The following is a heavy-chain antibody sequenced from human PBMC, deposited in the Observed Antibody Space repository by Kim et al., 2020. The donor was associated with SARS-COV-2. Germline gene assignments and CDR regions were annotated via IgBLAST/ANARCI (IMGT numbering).Heavy chain of an antibody. CDR1: GFTFSSYS. Sequence: GGSLRLSCAASGFTFSSYSMNWVRQAPGKGLEWVSSISSSSSYIYYADSVKGRFTISRDNAKNSLYLQMNSLRAEDTAVYYCARADESIAAAGLLPNQAGYYYGMDVWGQGTTVTVSS. CDR2: ISSSSSYI. J-gene: IGHJ6*02. D-gene: IGHD6-13*01. V-gene: IGHV3-21*01. CDR3: ARADESIAAAGLLPNQAGYYYGMDV.